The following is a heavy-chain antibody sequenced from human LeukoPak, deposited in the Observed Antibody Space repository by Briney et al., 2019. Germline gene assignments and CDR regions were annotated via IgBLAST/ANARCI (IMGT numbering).Heavy chain of an antibody. J-gene: IGHJ4*02. Sequence: SETLSLTCTVSGGSISSSSYYWGWIRQPPGKGLEWIGSIYYSGSTYYNPSLKSRVTISVDTSKNQFSLKLSSVTAADTAVYYCARSVTYYYDSSGYYYALDYWGQGTLVTVSS. CDR2: IYYSGST. CDR3: ARSVTYYYDSSGYYYALDY. CDR1: GGSISSSSYY. D-gene: IGHD3-22*01. V-gene: IGHV4-39*07.